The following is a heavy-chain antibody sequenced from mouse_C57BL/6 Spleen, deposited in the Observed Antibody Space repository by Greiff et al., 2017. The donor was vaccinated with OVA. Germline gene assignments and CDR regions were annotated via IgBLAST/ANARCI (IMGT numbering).Heavy chain of an antibody. V-gene: IGHV1-39*01. CDR2: INPNYGTT. J-gene: IGHJ2*01. CDR3: ARSYDYLYYFDY. Sequence: VHVKQSGPELVKPGASVKISCKASGYSFTDYNMNWVKQSNGKSLEWIGVINPNYGTTSYNQKFKGKATLTVDQSSSTAYMQLNSLTSEDSAVYYCARSYDYLYYFDYWGQGTTLTVSS. D-gene: IGHD2-4*01. CDR1: GYSFTDYN.